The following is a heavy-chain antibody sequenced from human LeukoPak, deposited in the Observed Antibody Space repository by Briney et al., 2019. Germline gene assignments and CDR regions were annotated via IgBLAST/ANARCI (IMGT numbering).Heavy chain of an antibody. D-gene: IGHD3-3*01. CDR3: ARGDFWSGYPFDY. Sequence: SETLSLTCTVSGYSISSGYFWGWIRQPPGKGLEWIGSFYHSGITYYNPSLKSRVTISVEMSKNQFSLKLSSVTAADTAVYYCARGDFWSGYPFDYWGQGTLVTVSS. J-gene: IGHJ4*02. CDR2: FYHSGIT. CDR1: GYSISSGYF. V-gene: IGHV4-38-2*02.